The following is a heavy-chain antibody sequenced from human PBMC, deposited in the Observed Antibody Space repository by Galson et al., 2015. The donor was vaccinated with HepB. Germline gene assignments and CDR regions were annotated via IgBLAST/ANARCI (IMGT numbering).Heavy chain of an antibody. CDR2: INHSANT. CDR1: GGSFTGYY. V-gene: IGHV4-34*01. Sequence: SETLSLTCAVYGGSFTGYYWSWIRQPPGKGLEWIGEINHSANTNYIPSLKSRVTVSVDTSKNQFTLKLSSGTAAETAVYYCARLVRITAARSSGGYGVDVWGQGATVIVSS. J-gene: IGHJ6*02. D-gene: IGHD2-2*01. CDR3: ARLVRITAARSSGGYGVDV.